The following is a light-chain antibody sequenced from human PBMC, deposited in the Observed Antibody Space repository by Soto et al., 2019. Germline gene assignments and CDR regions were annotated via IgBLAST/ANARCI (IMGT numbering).Light chain of an antibody. Sequence: QSALTQPASVSGSPGQSITISCTGTSSDVGGYNYVSWYQQHPGKAPKLMIYEVSNRPSGVSIRFSGSKSGNTSSLTISGLQAVDEADYYCSSYTSSTSLEVFGTRTKCTVL. J-gene: IGLJ1*01. CDR2: EVS. V-gene: IGLV2-14*01. CDR1: SSDVGGYNY. CDR3: SSYTSSTSLEV.